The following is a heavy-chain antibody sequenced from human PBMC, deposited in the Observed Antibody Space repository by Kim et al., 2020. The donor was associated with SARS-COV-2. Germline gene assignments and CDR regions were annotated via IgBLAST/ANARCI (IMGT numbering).Heavy chain of an antibody. CDR1: GFTFKNYA. CDR2: IWFDGSNA. Sequence: GGSLRLSCTTSGFTFKNYAMHWVRHAPGKGLEWVAVIWFDGSNAFYEDSVKGRFTISRDNSKNILYLHMNSLRAEDTAVYYCAKAGSVGTYYYYGLDVWGQGTTVTVSS. CDR3: AKAGSVGTYYYYGLDV. J-gene: IGHJ6*02. V-gene: IGHV3-33*06. D-gene: IGHD7-27*01.